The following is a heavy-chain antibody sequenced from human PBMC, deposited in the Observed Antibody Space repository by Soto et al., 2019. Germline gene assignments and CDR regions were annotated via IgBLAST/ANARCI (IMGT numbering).Heavy chain of an antibody. CDR1: AYSFTSYW. Sequence: GESLKISCKGSAYSFTSYWIGWVRQMPGKGLELMGIIYPGDSDTRYSPSFQGQVTISADKSISTAYLQWSSLKASDTAMYYCARLPYGSYFRSYYYYGMDVWGRVTTVTVSS. CDR3: ARLPYGSYFRSYYYYGMDV. CDR2: IYPGDSDT. J-gene: IGHJ6*02. D-gene: IGHD1-26*01. V-gene: IGHV5-51*01.